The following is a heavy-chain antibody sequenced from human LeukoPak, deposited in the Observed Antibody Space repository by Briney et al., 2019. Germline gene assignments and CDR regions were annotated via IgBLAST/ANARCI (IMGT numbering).Heavy chain of an antibody. CDR1: GYTFTSYG. Sequence: ASVKVSCKASGYTFTSYGISWVRQAPGQGLEWMGWISAYNGNTNYAQKLQGRVTMTTDTSTSTAYMELRSLRSDDTAVYYCARDYCSSTSCYHRNFDYWGQGTLVTVSS. V-gene: IGHV1-18*01. D-gene: IGHD2-2*01. J-gene: IGHJ4*02. CDR3: ARDYCSSTSCYHRNFDY. CDR2: ISAYNGNT.